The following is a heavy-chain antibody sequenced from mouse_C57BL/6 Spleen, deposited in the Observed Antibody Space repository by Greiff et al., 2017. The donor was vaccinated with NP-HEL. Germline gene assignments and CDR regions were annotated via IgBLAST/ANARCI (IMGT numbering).Heavy chain of an antibody. CDR2: INYDGSST. Sequence: EVQVVESEGGLVQPGSSMKLSCTASGFTFSDYYMAWVRQVPEKGLEWVAIINYDGSSTYYLDSLKSRFIISRDNAKNILYLQMSSLKSEDTATYDCARIYYGYDEAMDYWGQGTSVTV. CDR1: GFTFSDYY. J-gene: IGHJ4*01. D-gene: IGHD2-2*01. CDR3: ARIYYGYDEAMDY. V-gene: IGHV5-16*01.